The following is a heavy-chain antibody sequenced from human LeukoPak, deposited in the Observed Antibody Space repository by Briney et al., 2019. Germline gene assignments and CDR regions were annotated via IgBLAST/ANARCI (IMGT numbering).Heavy chain of an antibody. D-gene: IGHD2-15*01. V-gene: IGHV3-23*01. CDR1: GFILGSYA. J-gene: IGHJ4*02. CDR2: IRGGGGST. Sequence: GGCLRLSCAVSGFILGSYAMTWVRPPPGRGLEWVSAIRGGGGSTFYADSVKGRFTISRDNYKNTLYLQMNSLRAEDTAVYYCASQFPDIVVVVTAPPDFDYWGQGTLVTVSS. CDR3: ASQFPDIVVVVTAPPDFDY.